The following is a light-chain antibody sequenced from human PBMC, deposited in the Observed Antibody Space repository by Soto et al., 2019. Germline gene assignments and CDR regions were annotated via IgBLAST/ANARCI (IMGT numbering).Light chain of an antibody. CDR3: QQYDNSPLT. CDR2: GTS. J-gene: IGKJ4*01. Sequence: EIVLTQSPGTLSLSPGERATLSCRASQSVSSSFLAWYQQKPGQAPRLLIYGTSSRATGIPARFSGSGSGRDFTLTISRLEPEDFAVYYWQQYDNSPLTFGGGSKVESK. CDR1: QSVSSSF. V-gene: IGKV3-20*01.